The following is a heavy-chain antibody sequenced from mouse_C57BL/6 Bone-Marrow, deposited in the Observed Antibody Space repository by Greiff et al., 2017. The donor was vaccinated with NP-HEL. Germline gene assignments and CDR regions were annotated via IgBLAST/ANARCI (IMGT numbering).Heavy chain of an antibody. CDR3: ARTGADY. V-gene: IGHV14-4*01. CDR1: GFNFKDDY. Sequence: VQLQQSGAELVRPGASVKLSCTASGFNFKDDYMPWVKQRPEQGLEWIGRIDPENGDTEYASKFQGKATISGDTSSNTPYLQLSSLTSEDTAVYDCARTGADYWGQGTTLTVSS. J-gene: IGHJ2*01. CDR2: IDPENGDT. D-gene: IGHD4-1*01.